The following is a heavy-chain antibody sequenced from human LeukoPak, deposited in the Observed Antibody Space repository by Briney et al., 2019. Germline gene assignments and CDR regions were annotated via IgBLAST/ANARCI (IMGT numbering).Heavy chain of an antibody. J-gene: IGHJ3*02. Sequence: SVKVSCKASGGTFSSYAISWVRQAPGQGLEWMGVTIPIFGRANFAQKFQDRVTITADESTSTAYMELSSLRSEDTAVYYCARDYSNGSGRSDACDIWGQGTMVTVSS. CDR1: GGTFSSYA. CDR2: TIPIFGRA. D-gene: IGHD3-10*01. CDR3: ARDYSNGSGRSDACDI. V-gene: IGHV1-69*13.